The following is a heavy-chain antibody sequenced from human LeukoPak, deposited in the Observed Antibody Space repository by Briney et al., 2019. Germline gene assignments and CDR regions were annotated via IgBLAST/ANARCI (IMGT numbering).Heavy chain of an antibody. D-gene: IGHD6-19*01. CDR1: GFTFSSYA. Sequence: GGSLRLSCAASGFTFSSYAMHWVRQAPGKGLEWVAVISYDGSNKYYEDSVKGRFTISRDNSKNTLYLQMNSLRAEDTAVYYCARAPPYSSGWYAWGQGTLVTVSS. CDR3: ARAPPYSSGWYA. CDR2: ISYDGSNK. J-gene: IGHJ5*02. V-gene: IGHV3-30*04.